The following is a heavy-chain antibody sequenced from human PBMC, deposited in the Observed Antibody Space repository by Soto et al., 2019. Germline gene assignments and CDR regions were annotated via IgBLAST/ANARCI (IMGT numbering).Heavy chain of an antibody. CDR3: ARLGSGMDV. J-gene: IGHJ6*02. CDR2: IFPSDSDT. Sequence: PGESLKISCQGSGYSFTNYWIAWVRQMPGKGLERMGIIFPSDSDTRYSPSFEGQVTISADKSLSTAYLRWSSLKASDSAMYYCARLGSGMDVWGQGTTVTVSS. V-gene: IGHV5-51*01. CDR1: GYSFTNYW. D-gene: IGHD3-10*01.